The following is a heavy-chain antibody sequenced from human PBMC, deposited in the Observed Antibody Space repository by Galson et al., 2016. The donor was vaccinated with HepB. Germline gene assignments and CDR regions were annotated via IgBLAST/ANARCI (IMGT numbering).Heavy chain of an antibody. CDR2: IRTEPFNYAT. CDR1: GFTFSDAA. CDR3: TRQGKTSLAGTGFDY. D-gene: IGHD6-19*01. J-gene: IGHJ4*02. Sequence: SLRLSCAASGFTFSDAAMYWVRQASGKGLEFVGRIRTEPFNYATIYGASVKGRFTISRDDSKSTVYLQMNSLKTEDSAVYYCTRQGKTSLAGTGFDYWGQGAGVTVSS. V-gene: IGHV3-73*01.